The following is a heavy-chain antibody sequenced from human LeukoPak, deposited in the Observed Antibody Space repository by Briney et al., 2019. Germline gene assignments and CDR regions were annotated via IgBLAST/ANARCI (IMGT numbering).Heavy chain of an antibody. CDR2: IYYSGST. CDR1: GGSISSYY. D-gene: IGHD6-13*01. Sequence: SETLSLTCTVSGGSISSYYWSWIRQPPGKGLEWIGYIYYSGSTNYNPSLKSRVTISADTSKNQFSLKLSSVTAADTAVYYCARLIAAAGTPFDYWGQGTLVTVSS. V-gene: IGHV4-59*08. CDR3: ARLIAAAGTPFDY. J-gene: IGHJ4*02.